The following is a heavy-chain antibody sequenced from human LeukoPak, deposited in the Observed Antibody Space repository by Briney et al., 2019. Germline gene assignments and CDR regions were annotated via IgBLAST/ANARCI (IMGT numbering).Heavy chain of an antibody. Sequence: SETLSLTCAVSGYSISNGYYWGWIRQPPGKGLEWIGSIYHSGSTYYNPSLKSRVTISVDTSKNQFSLKLSSVTAADTAVYYCATHDSSGYYLIDYWGQGTLVTVSS. V-gene: IGHV4-38-2*01. CDR2: IYHSGST. D-gene: IGHD3-22*01. CDR3: ATHDSSGYYLIDY. J-gene: IGHJ4*02. CDR1: GYSISNGYY.